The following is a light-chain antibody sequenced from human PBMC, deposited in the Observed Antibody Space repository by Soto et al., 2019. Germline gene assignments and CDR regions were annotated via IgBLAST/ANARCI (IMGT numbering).Light chain of an antibody. CDR2: GAS. CDR1: QSVDSRY. V-gene: IGKV3-20*01. CDR3: QQYGSSPWMYT. Sequence: EIVLTQSPGTLSLSPGERATLSCRASQSVDSRYLAWYQQKPGQAPRLLIYGASSRATGIPDRFSGSGSGTDFTLTISRLESEDFAVYYCQQYGSSPWMYTFGQGTKLEIK. J-gene: IGKJ2*01.